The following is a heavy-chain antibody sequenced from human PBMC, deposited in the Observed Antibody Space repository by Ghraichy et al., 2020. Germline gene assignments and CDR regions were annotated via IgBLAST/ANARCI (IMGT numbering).Heavy chain of an antibody. CDR1: GYSFTSYW. Sequence: GESLNISCKGSGYSFTSYWIGWVRQMPGKGLEWMGIIYPGDSDTRYSPSFQGQVTISADKSISTAYLQWSSLKASDTAMYYCARRMDITMVRGVSPLSYYYYYYMDVWGKGTTVTVSS. V-gene: IGHV5-51*01. CDR3: ARRMDITMVRGVSPLSYYYYYYMDV. D-gene: IGHD3-10*01. J-gene: IGHJ6*03. CDR2: IYPGDSDT.